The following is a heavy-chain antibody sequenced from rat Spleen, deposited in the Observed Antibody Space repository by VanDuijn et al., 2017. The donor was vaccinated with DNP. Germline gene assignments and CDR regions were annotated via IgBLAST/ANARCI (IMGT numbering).Heavy chain of an antibody. D-gene: IGHD1-9*01. CDR3: ARRDTTGISYYFDY. CDR2: ITGSGGGT. Sequence: EVQLVESGGDLVQPGRSLKLSCVASGFTFNNYWMTWIRQVPGKGLEWVASITGSGGGTYYPDSVKGRFTISRDNAKNTQYLQMDSLRSEDTATYYCARRDTTGISYYFDYWGQGVMVTVSS. J-gene: IGHJ2*01. CDR1: GFTFNNYW. V-gene: IGHV5-31*01.